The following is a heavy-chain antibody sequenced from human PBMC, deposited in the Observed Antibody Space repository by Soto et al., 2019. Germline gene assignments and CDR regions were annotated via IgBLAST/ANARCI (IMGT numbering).Heavy chain of an antibody. Sequence: GGSLRLSCAASEFTFTNAWMSWVRQAPGKGLEWVGRIKSKTAGGTADYAAPVQGRFTISRDESRNTLYLQMNSLKTEDTAVYYCTSLYYGHWGQGTLVTVSS. CDR1: EFTFTNAW. D-gene: IGHD4-17*01. V-gene: IGHV3-15*01. CDR3: TSLYYGH. J-gene: IGHJ4*02. CDR2: IKSKTAGGTA.